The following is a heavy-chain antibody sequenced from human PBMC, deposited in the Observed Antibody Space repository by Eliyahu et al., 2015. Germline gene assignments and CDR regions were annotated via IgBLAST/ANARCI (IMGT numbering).Heavy chain of an antibody. V-gene: IGHV3-13*05. J-gene: IGHJ2*01. Sequence: EVQLVESGGGLVQPGGSLRLXCXASGFPFSSYDMHWVRQATGKGLEWVSAIGTAGDPYYPGSVKGRFTISRENAKNSLYLQMNSLRAGDTAVYYCARSQVDTAMGGYFDLWGRGTLVTVSS. CDR3: ARSQVDTAMGGYFDL. CDR2: IGTAGDP. CDR1: GFPFSSYD. D-gene: IGHD5-18*01.